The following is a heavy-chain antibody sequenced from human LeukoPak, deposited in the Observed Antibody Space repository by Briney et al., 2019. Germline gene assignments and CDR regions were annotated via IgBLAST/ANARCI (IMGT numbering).Heavy chain of an antibody. Sequence: ASVKVSCKASGYIFIHHGIAWVRQAPGQGLEYMGWISAYKGNTLYAQKFQRSGTMTTDTSTSTAYMEVRGLRFDDTAVYYCARWGPILRDYGRGGTLDSVSS. CDR2: ISAYKGNT. CDR3: ARWGPILRDY. J-gene: IGHJ4*02. D-gene: IGHD1-26*01. CDR1: GYIFIHHG. V-gene: IGHV1-18*01.